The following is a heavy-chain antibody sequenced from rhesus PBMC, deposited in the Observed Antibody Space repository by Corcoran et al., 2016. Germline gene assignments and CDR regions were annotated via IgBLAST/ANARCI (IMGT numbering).Heavy chain of an antibody. Sequence: QVQLQESGPGLVKPSETLSLTCTVSGGSFTNYWWSWVRQSPGKGLEWIGEINGNMGRTNINPVLKNRVTISKDASKKLVSLKMNSVTGADTAVFYCAMCHDFDFFGIDSWGQGVLVTVSS. CDR1: GGSFTNYW. CDR3: AMCHDFDFFGIDS. D-gene: IGHD3-3*01. J-gene: IGHJ4*01. CDR2: INGNMGRT. V-gene: IGHV4-80*01.